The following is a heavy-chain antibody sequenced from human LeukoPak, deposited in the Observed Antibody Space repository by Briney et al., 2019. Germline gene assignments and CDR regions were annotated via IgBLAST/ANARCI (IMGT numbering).Heavy chain of an antibody. CDR1: GGSISSSSYY. D-gene: IGHD5-12*01. Sequence: PSETLSLTCTVSGGSISSSSYYWGWIRQPPGKGLEWIGSIYYSGSTYYNPSLKSRVTISVDTSKNQFSLKLSSVTAADTAVYYCARASGYDLGPSNWFDPWGQGTLVTVSS. CDR2: IYYSGST. CDR3: ARASGYDLGPSNWFDP. V-gene: IGHV4-39*07. J-gene: IGHJ5*02.